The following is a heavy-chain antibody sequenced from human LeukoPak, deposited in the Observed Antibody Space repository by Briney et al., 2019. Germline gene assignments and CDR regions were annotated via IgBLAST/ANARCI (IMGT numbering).Heavy chain of an antibody. CDR3: ARGRITIFGVVITYFDY. D-gene: IGHD3-3*01. CDR1: GGTFSSYA. J-gene: IGHJ4*02. Sequence: SVKVSCKASGGTFSSYAISWVRQAPGQGLEWMGGIIPIFGTANYAQKFQGRVTITADESTSTAYMELSSLRSEDTAVYYCARGRITIFGVVITYFDYWGQGTLVTVSS. CDR2: IIPIFGTA. V-gene: IGHV1-69*13.